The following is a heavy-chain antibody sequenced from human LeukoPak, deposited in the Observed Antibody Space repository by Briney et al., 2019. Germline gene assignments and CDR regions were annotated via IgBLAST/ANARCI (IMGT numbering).Heavy chain of an antibody. V-gene: IGHV3-23*01. CDR2: FSGSGGST. D-gene: IGHD3-10*01. J-gene: IGHJ6*04. Sequence: GGSLSLSCAASGFPFSSYAMSWVRQAPGKGLEWVSAFSGSGGSTYYADSVKGRFTISRDNSKNTLYLQMNSLRAEDTAVYYCAGSGSYYDYYYYGMDVWGKGTTVTVSS. CDR1: GFPFSSYA. CDR3: AGSGSYYDYYYYGMDV.